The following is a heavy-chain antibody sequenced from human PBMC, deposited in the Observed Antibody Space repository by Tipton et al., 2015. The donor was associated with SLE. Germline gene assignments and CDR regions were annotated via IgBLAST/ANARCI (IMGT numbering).Heavy chain of an antibody. J-gene: IGHJ4*02. V-gene: IGHV3-74*03. D-gene: IGHD5-12*01. CDR3: ARGDSGYSVV. CDR1: GFIFDDYA. Sequence: GSLRLSCAASGFIFDDYAMNWVRQAPGKGLVWVSRIKSDGSYTTYADSVRGRFTISRDNAKSTLYLQMSSLRAEDTAVYYCARGDSGYSVVWGQGTLVTVSS. CDR2: IKSDGSYT.